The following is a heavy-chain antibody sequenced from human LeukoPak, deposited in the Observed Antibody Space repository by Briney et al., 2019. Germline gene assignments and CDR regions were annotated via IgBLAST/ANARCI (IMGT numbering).Heavy chain of an antibody. J-gene: IGHJ6*02. CDR3: ARENLNGLDV. Sequence: GGSLRLSCAASGFTFSDSYMNWIRQAPGKGLEWLSYISSSSSHTNYADSVKGRFTISRDNAKNSLYLQMNSLRAEDTAVYYCARENLNGLDVWGQGTTVTVSS. CDR2: ISSSSSHT. CDR1: GFTFSDSY. V-gene: IGHV3-11*06.